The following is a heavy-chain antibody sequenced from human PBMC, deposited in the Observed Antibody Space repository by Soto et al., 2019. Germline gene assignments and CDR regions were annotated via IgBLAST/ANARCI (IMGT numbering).Heavy chain of an antibody. CDR1: GYTFTTYY. CDR3: ARSVTTHLAADF. J-gene: IGHJ4*02. D-gene: IGHD4-17*01. V-gene: IGHV1-2*04. Sequence: GASVKVSCKASGYTFTTYYINWVRQAPGQGLEWMGWINPNTGATNYAQKFQGWVTLTRDTSVTTAYMEVSRLTSGDTAVYFCARSVTTHLAADFWGQGTLVTVS. CDR2: INPNTGAT.